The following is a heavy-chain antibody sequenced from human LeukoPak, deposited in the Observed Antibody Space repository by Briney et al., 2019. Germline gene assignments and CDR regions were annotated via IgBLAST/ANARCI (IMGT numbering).Heavy chain of an antibody. D-gene: IGHD1-26*01. CDR2: IIPILGIA. CDR3: ARGGATGVFDY. CDR1: GGTFSSYA. J-gene: IGHJ4*02. V-gene: IGHV1-69*04. Sequence: SVKVSCKASGGTFSSYAISWVRQAPGQGLEWMGRIIPILGIANYAQKLQGRVTMTTDTSTSTAYMELRSLRSDDTAVYYCARGGATGVFDYWGQGTLVTVSS.